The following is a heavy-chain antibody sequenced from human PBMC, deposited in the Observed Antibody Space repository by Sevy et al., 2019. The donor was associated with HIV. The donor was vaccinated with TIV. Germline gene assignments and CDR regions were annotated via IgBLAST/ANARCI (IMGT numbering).Heavy chain of an antibody. CDR1: GGSFSGYY. V-gene: IGHV4-59*01. CDR3: ARSLNHYDSSGYQMGFDY. CDR2: IYDSGRT. D-gene: IGHD3-22*01. J-gene: IGHJ4*02. Sequence: SETLSLTCTVSGGSFSGYYWNWIRQPPGKGLEWIGYIYDSGRTNYNPSLKSRVTISVDTSKKQFSLKLNSVTAADTAVNYCARSLNHYDSSGYQMGFDYWGQGTLVTVSS.